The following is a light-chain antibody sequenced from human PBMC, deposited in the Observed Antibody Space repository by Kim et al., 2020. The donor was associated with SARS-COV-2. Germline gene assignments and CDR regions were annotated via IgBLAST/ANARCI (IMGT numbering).Light chain of an antibody. CDR3: QVWDGSSDHWV. V-gene: IGLV3-21*04. CDR1: KIGDIN. J-gene: IGLJ3*02. Sequence: SYELTQPPSVSLAPGETASITCGGDKIGDINVHWYQQRPGQAPVLVISDDSDQPSGIPERFSGSNSGNTATLTINRVEAVDEADYYCQVWDGSSDHWVFGGGTQLTVL. CDR2: DDS.